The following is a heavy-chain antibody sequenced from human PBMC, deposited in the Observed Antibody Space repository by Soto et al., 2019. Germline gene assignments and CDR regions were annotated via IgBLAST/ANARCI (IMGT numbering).Heavy chain of an antibody. V-gene: IGHV4-31*03. CDR2: IYYSGST. CDR1: GGSISSGGYY. J-gene: IGHJ6*02. CDR3: ARVGRDGYAAGGMDV. D-gene: IGHD5-12*01. Sequence: QVQLQESGPGLVKPSQTLSLTCTVSGGSISSGGYYWSWIRQHPGKGLEWIGYIYYSGSTYYNPSLKSRVTISVDTSKNRVSLKLSSVTAADTAVYYCARVGRDGYAAGGMDVWGQGTTVTVSS.